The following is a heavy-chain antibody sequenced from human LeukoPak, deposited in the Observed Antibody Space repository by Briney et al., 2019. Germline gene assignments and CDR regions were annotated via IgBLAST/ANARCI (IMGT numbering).Heavy chain of an antibody. J-gene: IGHJ5*02. D-gene: IGHD2-2*01. CDR2: IKQDGSEK. Sequence: PGGSLRLSCAASGFTFSSYWMSWVRQAPGMGLEWVANIKQDGSEKYYVDSVKGRFTISRDNAKNSLYLQMNSLRAEDTAVFYCARDCSSTSCYRGGFDPWGQGTLVTVSS. CDR3: ARDCSSTSCYRGGFDP. V-gene: IGHV3-7*01. CDR1: GFTFSSYW.